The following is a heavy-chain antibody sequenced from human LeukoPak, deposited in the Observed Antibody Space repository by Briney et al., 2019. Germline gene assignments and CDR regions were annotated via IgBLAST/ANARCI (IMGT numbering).Heavy chain of an antibody. CDR2: IYYSGST. J-gene: IGHJ4*02. Sequence: SETLSLTCTVSGGSISSSSYYWGWIRQPPGKGLEWIGSIYYSGSTYYNPSLKSRVTISVDTSKNQFSLKLSSVTAADTAAYYCARSYYDSSGYYYPTHNDYWGQGTLVTVSS. V-gene: IGHV4-39*01. CDR3: ARSYYDSSGYYYPTHNDY. D-gene: IGHD3-22*01. CDR1: GGSISSSSYY.